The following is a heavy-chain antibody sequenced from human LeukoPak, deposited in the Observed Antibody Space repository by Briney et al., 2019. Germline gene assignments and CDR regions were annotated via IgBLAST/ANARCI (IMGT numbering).Heavy chain of an antibody. J-gene: IGHJ3*01. Sequence: GGSLRLSCAAPGFTFSSYAMSWVRQAPGKGLEWVSVISGSGGSIYYADSVKGRFTISRDNSKNTLSLQMNSLRAEDTAVYYCARHDYHSNSDAFDVWGQGTMVTVSS. CDR1: GFTFSSYA. CDR2: ISGSGGSI. D-gene: IGHD4-23*01. CDR3: ARHDYHSNSDAFDV. V-gene: IGHV3-23*01.